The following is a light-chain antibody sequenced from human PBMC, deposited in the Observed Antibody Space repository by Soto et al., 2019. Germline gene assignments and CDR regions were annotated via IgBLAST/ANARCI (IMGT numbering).Light chain of an antibody. CDR2: DAS. Sequence: IASTQTTPTRSSSPGERATRSCRASQSVSSYLAWYQQKPGQAPRLLIYDASNRATGIPARFSGSGSGTDFTLTSSSLEPEDFAVYYCQQRSNWPRTFGQGTSVDIK. CDR1: QSVSSY. J-gene: IGKJ1*01. V-gene: IGKV3-11*01. CDR3: QQRSNWPRT.